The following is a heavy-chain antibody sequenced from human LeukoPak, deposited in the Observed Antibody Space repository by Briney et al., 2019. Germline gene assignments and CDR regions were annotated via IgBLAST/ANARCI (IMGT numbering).Heavy chain of an antibody. Sequence: SETLSLTCTVSGGSISSSRYYWGGIRQPPGKGLEWIGSIYYSGSTYYNPSLKSRFTISVYTSKNQFSLKLSSVTAADTAVYYCARQLISSRSGYFYWGQGTLVTVSS. V-gene: IGHV4-39*01. CDR2: IYYSGST. CDR1: GGSISSSRYY. D-gene: IGHD3-22*01. CDR3: ARQLISSRSGYFY. J-gene: IGHJ4*02.